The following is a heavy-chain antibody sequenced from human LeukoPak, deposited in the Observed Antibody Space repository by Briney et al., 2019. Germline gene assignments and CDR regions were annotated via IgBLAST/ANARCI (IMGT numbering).Heavy chain of an antibody. V-gene: IGHV3-30*04. CDR1: GFTFSSYA. Sequence: PERSLRLSCAASGFTFSSYAMHWVRQAPGKGLEWVAVISYDGSNKYYADSVKGRFTISRDNSKNTLYLQMNSLRAEDTAVYYCAKVDRGLELRAPPVYWGQGTLVTVSS. J-gene: IGHJ4*02. D-gene: IGHD1-7*01. CDR2: ISYDGSNK. CDR3: AKVDRGLELRAPPVY.